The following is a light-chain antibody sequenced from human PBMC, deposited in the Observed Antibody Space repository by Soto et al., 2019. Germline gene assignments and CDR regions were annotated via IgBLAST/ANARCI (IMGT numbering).Light chain of an antibody. J-gene: IGKJ1*01. CDR3: QQYNNWLTWT. CDR1: QFIDSY. CDR2: GAS. Sequence: EIVLTQSPATLSLSPGERANLSCRASQFIDSYLAWYRQIPGQAPRLLIYGASTRATGIPARFSGSGSGTEFTLTISSLQSEDFAVYYCQQYNNWLTWTFGQGTKVDIK. V-gene: IGKV3-15*01.